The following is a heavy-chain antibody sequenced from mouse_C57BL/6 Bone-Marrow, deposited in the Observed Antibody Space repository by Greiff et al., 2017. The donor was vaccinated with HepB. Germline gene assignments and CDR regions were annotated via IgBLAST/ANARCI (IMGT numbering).Heavy chain of an antibody. D-gene: IGHD2-3*01. V-gene: IGHV1-64*01. Sequence: QVQLQQPGAELVKPGASVKLSCKASGYTFTSYWMHWVKQRPGQGLEWIGMIHPNSGSTNYNEKFKSKATLTVDKSSSTAYMQLSSLTSEDSAVYYCARGKIYDGYYRLDYWGQGTTLTVSS. J-gene: IGHJ2*01. CDR2: IHPNSGST. CDR1: GYTFTSYW. CDR3: ARGKIYDGYYRLDY.